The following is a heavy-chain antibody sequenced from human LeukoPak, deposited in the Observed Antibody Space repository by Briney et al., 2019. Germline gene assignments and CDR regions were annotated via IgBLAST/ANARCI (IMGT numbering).Heavy chain of an antibody. CDR1: GGSISSSSYY. Sequence: SETLSLTCTVSGGSISSSSYYWGWIRQPPGKGLEWIGSIYYSGSTYYNPSLKSRVTISVDTSKNQFSLKLSSVTAADTAVYYCARGLDYYDSSGYYYPLDYWGQGTLVTVSS. J-gene: IGHJ4*02. CDR2: IYYSGST. D-gene: IGHD3-22*01. V-gene: IGHV4-39*01. CDR3: ARGLDYYDSSGYYYPLDY.